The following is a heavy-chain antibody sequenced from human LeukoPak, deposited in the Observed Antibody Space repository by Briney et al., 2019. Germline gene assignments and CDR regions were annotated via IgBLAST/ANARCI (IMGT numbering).Heavy chain of an antibody. Sequence: PSKTLSLTCAVYGESFSGYYWGWIRQPPGKGLEWIGEINHSGSTNYNPSLKSRVTISVDTSKNQFSLKLSSVTAADTAVYYCARSDYIRDWRYFDYWGQGTLVTVSS. CDR2: INHSGST. V-gene: IGHV4-34*01. CDR1: GESFSGYY. CDR3: ARSDYIRDWRYFDY. J-gene: IGHJ4*02. D-gene: IGHD3/OR15-3a*01.